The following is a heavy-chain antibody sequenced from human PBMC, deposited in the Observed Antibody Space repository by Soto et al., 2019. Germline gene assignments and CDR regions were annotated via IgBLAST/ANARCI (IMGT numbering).Heavy chain of an antibody. D-gene: IGHD1-1*01. CDR3: ARVVERRWRGENWFDP. V-gene: IGHV3-53*04. CDR2: IYSGGST. J-gene: IGHJ5*02. CDR1: GFTVSSNY. Sequence: EVQLVESGGGLVQPGGSLRLSCAASGFTVSSNYMSWVRQAPGKGLEWVSVIYSGGSTYYADSVKGRFTISRHNSKNTLYLQMNSLRAEDTAVYYCARVVERRWRGENWFDPWGQGTLVTVSS.